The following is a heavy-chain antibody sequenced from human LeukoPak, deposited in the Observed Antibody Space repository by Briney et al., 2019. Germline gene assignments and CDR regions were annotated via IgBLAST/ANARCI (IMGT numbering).Heavy chain of an antibody. CDR1: GYTFTSYD. V-gene: IGHV1-18*01. D-gene: IGHD3-10*01. CDR3: ARDQSTEVLLWFGEPRIFDY. CDR2: ISAYNGNT. J-gene: IGHJ4*02. Sequence: ASVKVSCKASGYTFTSYDISWVRQAPGQGLEWMGWISAYNGNTNYAQKLQGRVTMTTDTSTSTAYMELRSLRSDDTAVYYCARDQSTEVLLWFGEPRIFDYWGQGTLVTVSS.